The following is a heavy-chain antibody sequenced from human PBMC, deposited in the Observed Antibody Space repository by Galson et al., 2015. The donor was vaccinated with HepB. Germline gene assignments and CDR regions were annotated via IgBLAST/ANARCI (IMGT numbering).Heavy chain of an antibody. D-gene: IGHD1-14*01. CDR1: AVSFRSYW. CDR2: IKEDGSER. V-gene: IGHV3-7*03. CDR3: ARGYYGMDV. Sequence: LRLSCAVSAVSFRSYWMSWVRQAQGKGLEWVANIKEDGSERYYVDSVRGRFTISRDNTKNSLYLQMNSLRAEDTALYYCARGYYGMDVWSQGTTVTVSS. J-gene: IGHJ6*02.